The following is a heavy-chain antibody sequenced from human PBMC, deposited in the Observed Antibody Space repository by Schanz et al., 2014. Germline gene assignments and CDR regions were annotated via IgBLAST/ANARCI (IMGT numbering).Heavy chain of an antibody. Sequence: VQLVESGGGVVQPGRSLRLSCAVSGFTVSTNYMSWVRQAPGKGLEWVSSLYIGGGSTRYAASVKGGFIISRDSSKNTLFLKMNSLRADDAAVYFCARDEGRDGYNLAFDVWGQGTLVTVSS. CDR1: GFTVSTNY. V-gene: IGHV3-53*01. CDR2: LYIGGGST. D-gene: IGHD5-12*01. CDR3: ARDEGRDGYNLAFDV. J-gene: IGHJ3*01.